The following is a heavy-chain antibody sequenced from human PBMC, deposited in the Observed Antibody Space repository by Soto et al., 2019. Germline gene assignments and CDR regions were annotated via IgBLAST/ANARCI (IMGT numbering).Heavy chain of an antibody. CDR3: ARFGESFDY. V-gene: IGHV4-31*03. CDR1: GASISSGGYY. J-gene: IGHJ4*02. CDR2: IYYSGST. D-gene: IGHD3-10*01. Sequence: QVQLQESGPGLVKPSQTLSLTCTVSGASISSGGYYWSWIRHHPGKGLEWIGYIYYSGSTYYSPSLKSRVTISVDTSKNQFSLELNSVTAADTAVYYCARFGESFDYWGQGTLVTVSS.